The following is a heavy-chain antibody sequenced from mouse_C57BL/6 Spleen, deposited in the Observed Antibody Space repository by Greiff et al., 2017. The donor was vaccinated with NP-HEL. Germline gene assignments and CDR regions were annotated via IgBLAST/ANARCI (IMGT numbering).Heavy chain of an antibody. CDR3: ARETTVALDY. D-gene: IGHD1-1*01. Sequence: EVQLQESVAELVRPGASVKLSCTASGFNITNTYMHWVKQRPEQGLEWIGRIDPATGNTKYAPKFQGKATLTTDTSSNTAYLQLSSLTSEDTAIYYCARETTVALDYWGQGTTLTVSS. J-gene: IGHJ2*01. CDR2: IDPATGNT. V-gene: IGHV14-3*01. CDR1: GFNITNTY.